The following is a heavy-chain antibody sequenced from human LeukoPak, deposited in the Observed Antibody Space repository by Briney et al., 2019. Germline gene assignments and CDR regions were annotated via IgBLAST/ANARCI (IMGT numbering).Heavy chain of an antibody. J-gene: IGHJ4*02. V-gene: IGHV3-15*01. CDR1: GFTFTNAW. CDR2: IKSKTDGGTT. D-gene: IGHD1-14*01. Sequence: PGGSLRHSCAASGFTFTNAWMNWVRQAPGKGLEWVGRIKSKTDGGTTDYAAPVKGRFTISRDDSKNTMYVQMNSLKTEDTAVYYCSGRSFDYWGQGTLVTVSS. CDR3: SGRSFDY.